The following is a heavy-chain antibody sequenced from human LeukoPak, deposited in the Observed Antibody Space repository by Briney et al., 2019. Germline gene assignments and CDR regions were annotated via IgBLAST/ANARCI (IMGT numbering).Heavy chain of an antibody. D-gene: IGHD3-16*01. J-gene: IGHJ4*02. V-gene: IGHV3-23*01. CDR3: AKDHVWGFGYYFDD. CDR1: GFTFSSYS. CDR2: ISGSGGST. Sequence: GGSLRLSCAASGFTFSSYSMNWVRQAPGKGLEWVSAISGSGGSTYYADSVKGRFTISRDNSKNTLYLQMNSLRAEDTAVYYCAKDHVWGFGYYFDDWGQGTLVTVSS.